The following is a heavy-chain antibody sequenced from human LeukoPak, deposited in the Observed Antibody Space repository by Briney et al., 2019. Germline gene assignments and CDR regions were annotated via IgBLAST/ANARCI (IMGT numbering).Heavy chain of an antibody. D-gene: IGHD2-15*01. Sequence: SQTLSLTCTVSGGSLSSGDYYCGWLRQPPGTGLEWIGYIYYSGSTYYNPSLKSRVTISVDTSKNQFSLKLSSVTAADTAVYYCARDLLPESNAFDIWGQGTMVTVSS. CDR1: GGSLSSGDYY. CDR2: IYYSGST. CDR3: ARDLLPESNAFDI. J-gene: IGHJ3*02. V-gene: IGHV4-30-4*01.